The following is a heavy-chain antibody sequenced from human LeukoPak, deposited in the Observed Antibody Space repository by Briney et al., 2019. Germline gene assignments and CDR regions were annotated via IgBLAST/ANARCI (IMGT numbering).Heavy chain of an antibody. CDR2: IYSSGST. Sequence: SETLSLTCTVSGGSISSYYWSWIRQPPGKGLEWIGYIYSSGSTNYNPSLKSRVTISVDTSKNQFSLKLSSVTAADTAVYYCARHRSSSSFYFDYWGQGTLITVS. CDR1: GGSISSYY. CDR3: ARHRSSSSFYFDY. J-gene: IGHJ4*02. D-gene: IGHD6-6*01. V-gene: IGHV4-4*09.